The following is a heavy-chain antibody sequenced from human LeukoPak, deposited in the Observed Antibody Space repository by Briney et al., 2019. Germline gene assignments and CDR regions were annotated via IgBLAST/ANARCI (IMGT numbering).Heavy chain of an antibody. Sequence: GGSLRLSCAASGFTFSSFDMHWVRQPTGQGLEWVSTIGTASDTYYPGSVEGRFTLSRDNAKNSLYLHMNSLTAGDTAVYYCARGPPRGKYYYMDVWGKGTTVTVSS. J-gene: IGHJ6*03. CDR1: GFTFSSFD. D-gene: IGHD1-1*01. CDR3: ARGPPRGKYYYMDV. CDR2: IGTASDT. V-gene: IGHV3-13*01.